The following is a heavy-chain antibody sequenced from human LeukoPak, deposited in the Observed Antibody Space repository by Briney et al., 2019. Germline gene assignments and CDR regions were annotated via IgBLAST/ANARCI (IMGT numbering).Heavy chain of an antibody. V-gene: IGHV3-30*02. CDR1: GFTFSSYG. D-gene: IGHD3-22*01. Sequence: GGSLRLSCAASGFTFSSYGMHWVRQAPGKGLEWVAFIRYDRSNKYYADSVKGRFTISRDNSKNTLYLQMNSLRAEDTAVYYCAKNHPENNYYDSSGPIDYWGQGTLVTVSS. CDR3: AKNHPENNYYDSSGPIDY. J-gene: IGHJ4*02. CDR2: IRYDRSNK.